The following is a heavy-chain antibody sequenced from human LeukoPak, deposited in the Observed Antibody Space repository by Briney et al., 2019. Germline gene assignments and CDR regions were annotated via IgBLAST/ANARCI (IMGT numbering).Heavy chain of an antibody. V-gene: IGHV3-21*01. CDR1: GFTFSSYS. Sequence: GGSLRLSCAASGFTFSSYSMNWVRQAPGKGLEWVSSISSSSSYIYYADSVKGRFTISRDNAKNSLYLQMNSLRAEDTAVYYCARHARGAAAGRTYYYYYYMDVWGKGTTVTISS. CDR3: ARHARGAAAGRTYYYYYYMDV. CDR2: ISSSSSYI. D-gene: IGHD6-13*01. J-gene: IGHJ6*03.